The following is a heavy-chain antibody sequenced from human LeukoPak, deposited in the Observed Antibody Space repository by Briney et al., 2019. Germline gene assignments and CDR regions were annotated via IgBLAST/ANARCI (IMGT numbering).Heavy chain of an antibody. J-gene: IGHJ6*02. V-gene: IGHV3-74*01. Sequence: GGSLRLSCAASGFTFNTYWMHWVRQAPGKGLAWVSRIDSDGRSTRYADSVEGRFTISRDNAKNTLYLQMNSLRVEDTAVYYCARDLTYHGMDVWGQGTTVTVSS. CDR2: IDSDGRST. CDR3: ARDLTYHGMDV. CDR1: GFTFNTYW.